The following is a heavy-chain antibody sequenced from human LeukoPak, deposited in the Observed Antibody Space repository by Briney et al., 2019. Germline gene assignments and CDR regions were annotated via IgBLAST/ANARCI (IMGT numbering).Heavy chain of an antibody. V-gene: IGHV4-34*01. CDR1: GGSFSGYY. Sequence: SETLSLTCAVYGGSFSGYYWSWIRQPPGKGLEWIGEISHSGSTNYNPSLKSRLTISVDTSKDQFSLKLTSVTAADTAVYYCARDPFGEGGINYWGQGTLVTVSS. D-gene: IGHD3-10*01. CDR2: ISHSGST. CDR3: ARDPFGEGGINY. J-gene: IGHJ4*02.